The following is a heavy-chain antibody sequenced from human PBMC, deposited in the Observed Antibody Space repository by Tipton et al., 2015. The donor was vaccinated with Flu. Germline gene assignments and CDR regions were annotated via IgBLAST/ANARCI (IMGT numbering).Heavy chain of an antibody. CDR2: ISTSSSTI. CDR3: ARGQRGSNWRRTLDY. D-gene: IGHD4-11*01. V-gene: IGHV3-48*02. CDR1: GFPFSSYA. J-gene: IGHJ4*02. Sequence: SLRLSCAASGFPFSSYAMNWVRQAPGKGLEWVSYISTSSSTIYYADSVKGRFTVSRDNAKNSLYLQINSLRDEDTAVYYCARGQRGSNWRRTLDYWGQGTLVTVSS.